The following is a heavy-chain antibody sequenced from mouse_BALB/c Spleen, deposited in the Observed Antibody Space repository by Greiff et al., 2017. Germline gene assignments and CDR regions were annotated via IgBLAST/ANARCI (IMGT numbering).Heavy chain of an antibody. V-gene: IGHV14-3*02. CDR3: ASLYYYGSSYGAWFAY. J-gene: IGHJ3*01. D-gene: IGHD1-1*01. CDR2: IDPANGNT. Sequence: VQLQQSGAELVKPGASVKLSCTASGFNIKDTYMHWVKQRPEQGLEWIGRIDPANGNTKYDPKFQGKATITADTSSNTAYLQLSSLTSEDTAVYYCASLYYYGSSYGAWFAYWGQGTLVTVSA. CDR1: GFNIKDTY.